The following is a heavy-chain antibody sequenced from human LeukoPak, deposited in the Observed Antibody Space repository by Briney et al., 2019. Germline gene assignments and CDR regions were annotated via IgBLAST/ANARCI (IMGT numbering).Heavy chain of an antibody. CDR3: ARDAPGEAAAMPAFDI. Sequence: PSQTLSLTCTVSGGSISSGSYYWSWIRQPAGKGLEWIGRIYTSGSTNYNPSLKSRVTISVDTSKNQFSLKLSSVTAADTAVYYCARDAPGEAAAMPAFDIWGQGTMVTVSS. D-gene: IGHD2-2*01. CDR2: IYTSGST. V-gene: IGHV4-61*02. CDR1: GGSISSGSYY. J-gene: IGHJ3*02.